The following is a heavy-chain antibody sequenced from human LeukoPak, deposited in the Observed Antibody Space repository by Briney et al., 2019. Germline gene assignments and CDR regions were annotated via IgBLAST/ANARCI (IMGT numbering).Heavy chain of an antibody. CDR2: ISGSGGTT. J-gene: IGHJ4*02. D-gene: IGHD5-18*01. CDR3: AKRPVDTDMVTTYHFDY. V-gene: IGHV3-23*01. Sequence: PGGSLRLSCAATGFTYSSYAMGWVRQAPGKGLEWVSAISGSGGTTYYADFEEGRFTISRDNSKNTLFLQMNSLRAEDTAVYYCAKRPVDTDMVTTYHFDYWGQGTLVTVSS. CDR1: GFTYSSYA.